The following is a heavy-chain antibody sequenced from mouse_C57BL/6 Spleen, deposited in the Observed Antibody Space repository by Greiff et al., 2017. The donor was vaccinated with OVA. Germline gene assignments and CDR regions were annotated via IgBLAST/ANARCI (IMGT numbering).Heavy chain of an antibody. CDR2: INPSNGGT. J-gene: IGHJ1*03. V-gene: IGHV1-53*01. CDR3: AREIPYYYGSSWYFDV. Sequence: QVQLQQPGTELVKPGASVKLSCKASGYTFTSYWMHWVKQRPGQGLEWIGNINPSNGGTNYNEKFKSKATLTVDKSSSTAYMQLSSLTSEDSAVYYCAREIPYYYGSSWYFDVWGTGTTVTVSS. CDR1: GYTFTSYW. D-gene: IGHD1-1*01.